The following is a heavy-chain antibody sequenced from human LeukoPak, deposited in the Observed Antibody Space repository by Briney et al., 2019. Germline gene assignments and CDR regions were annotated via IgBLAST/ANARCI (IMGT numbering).Heavy chain of an antibody. CDR3: ARRPIVGSTGFYFDP. D-gene: IGHD1-26*01. CDR1: GGSISTTTNS. CDR2: IYYGGSP. V-gene: IGHV4-39*01. Sequence: PSETLFLTCNVSGGSISTTTNSWGWAWIRQRPTKGLEWIGSIYYGGSPYYTSSPKSRVTISVDTSKNQFSLKLASLTAADTAVYYCARRPIVGSTGFYFDPWGPGTLVTVSS. J-gene: IGHJ5*02.